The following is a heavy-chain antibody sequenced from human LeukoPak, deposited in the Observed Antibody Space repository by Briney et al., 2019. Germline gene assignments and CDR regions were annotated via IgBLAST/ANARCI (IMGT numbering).Heavy chain of an antibody. CDR1: GFTFSQYY. CDR2: MKQDGNEK. D-gene: IGHD3-10*01. Sequence: GGSLRLSCEGSGFTFSQYYINWVRQAPGKGLEWVANMKQDGNEKYYEDSVKGRFTISRDNAKNSLYLQMNSLRAEDTAVYYCATAFRGQFSYFDQWGQGTLVTVSS. V-gene: IGHV3-7*01. J-gene: IGHJ4*02. CDR3: ATAFRGQFSYFDQ.